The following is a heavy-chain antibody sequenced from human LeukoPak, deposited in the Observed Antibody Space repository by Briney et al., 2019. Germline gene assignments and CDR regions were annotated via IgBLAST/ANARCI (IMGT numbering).Heavy chain of an antibody. D-gene: IGHD3-22*01. J-gene: IGHJ4*02. Sequence: ASVKVSCKASGYTFTSYGISWVRQAPGQGLEWMGWISAYNGNTNYAQKLQGRVTMTTDTSTSTAYTELRSLRSDDTAVYYCARPKQYYYDSSGYFGFDYWGQGALVTVSS. V-gene: IGHV1-18*01. CDR3: ARPKQYYYDSSGYFGFDY. CDR1: GYTFTSYG. CDR2: ISAYNGNT.